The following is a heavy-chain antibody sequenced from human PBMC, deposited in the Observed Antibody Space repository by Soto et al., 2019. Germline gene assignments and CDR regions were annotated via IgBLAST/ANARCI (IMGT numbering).Heavy chain of an antibody. CDR2: IYYSGST. CDR1: GGSISSSSYY. J-gene: IGHJ3*02. D-gene: IGHD2-21*02. V-gene: IGHV4-39*01. Sequence: PSETLSLTCTVSGGSISSSSYYWGWIRQPPGKGLEWIGSIYYSGSTYYNPSLKSRVTISVDTSKNQFSLKLSSVTAADTAVYYCASHFRFIPGTVVTLGAFDIWGQGTMVTVSS. CDR3: ASHFRFIPGTVVTLGAFDI.